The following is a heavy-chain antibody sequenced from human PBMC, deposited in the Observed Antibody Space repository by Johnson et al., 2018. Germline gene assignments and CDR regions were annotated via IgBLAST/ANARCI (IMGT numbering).Heavy chain of an antibody. CDR3: TRDAEWWSGGVDV. CDR2: ISGSGGST. D-gene: IGHD2-15*01. J-gene: IGHJ6*02. CDR1: GFTFRTYA. Sequence: VRLVQAGGGLVKPGGSLRLSCPASGFTFRTYAMSWVRQAPGKGLEWVSAISGSGGSTYYADSVKGRFTISRDNSKNTRYLQMKTLKTEEKAAYFCTRDAEWWSGGVDVWGQGTTVTVSS. V-gene: IGHV3-23*04.